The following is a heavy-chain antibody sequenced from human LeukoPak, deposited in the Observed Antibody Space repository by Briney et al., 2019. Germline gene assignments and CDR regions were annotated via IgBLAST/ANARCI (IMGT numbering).Heavy chain of an antibody. D-gene: IGHD6-13*01. CDR2: IYYSGGT. J-gene: IGHJ5*02. V-gene: IGHV4-59*12. CDR1: GGSISNYY. CDR3: ARKEGGQLVNTRRWFDP. Sequence: ASETLSLTCTVSGGSISNYYWNWIRQPPGQGLEWIGHIYYSGGTNYNPSLKSRVTISVDTSKNQFSLKLRSVTAADTAVYYCARKEGGQLVNTRRWFDPWGQGTLVTVSS.